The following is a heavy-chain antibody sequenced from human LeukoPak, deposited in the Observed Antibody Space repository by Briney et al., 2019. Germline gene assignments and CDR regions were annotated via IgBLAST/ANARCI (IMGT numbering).Heavy chain of an antibody. D-gene: IGHD6-6*01. CDR2: IYYSGST. V-gene: IGHV4-59*01. J-gene: IGHJ1*01. CDR3: PRDDRYSSSSGYFQH. CDR1: GGSISSYY. Sequence: KSSETLSLTCTVSGGSISSYYWSWMRQPPGKGLEWIGYIYYSGSTNYNPSLKSRVTISVDTSKNQFSLKLSSVTAADTAVYYCPRDDRYSSSSGYFQHWGQGTLVTVSS.